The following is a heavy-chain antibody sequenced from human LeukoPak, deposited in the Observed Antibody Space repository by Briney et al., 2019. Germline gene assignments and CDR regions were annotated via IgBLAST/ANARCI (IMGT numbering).Heavy chain of an antibody. CDR3: ARDCSGGSCYGAFDI. CDR2: INHSGST. CDR1: GGSFSGYY. D-gene: IGHD2-15*01. J-gene: IGHJ3*02. Sequence: SETLSLTCAVYGGSFSGYYWSWIRQPPGKGLEWIGEINHSGSTNYNPSLKSRVTISVDTSKNQFTLKLSSVTAADTAVYYCARDCSGGSCYGAFDIWGQGTMVTVSS. V-gene: IGHV4-34*01.